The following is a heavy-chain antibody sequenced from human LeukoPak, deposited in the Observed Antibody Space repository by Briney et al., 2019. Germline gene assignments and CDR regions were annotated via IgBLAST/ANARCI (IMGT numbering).Heavy chain of an antibody. J-gene: IGHJ4*02. Sequence: GGSLRLSCAASGFTFSRNGMTWVRQAPGKGVEWVSAISGSGGSTYYADSVKGRFTISRDNSKNTLYLQMNSLRAEDTAVYYCAKDRRAGSYDYWGQGTLVTVSS. D-gene: IGHD3-10*01. CDR3: AKDRRAGSYDY. CDR2: ISGSGGST. CDR1: GFTFSRNG. V-gene: IGHV3-23*01.